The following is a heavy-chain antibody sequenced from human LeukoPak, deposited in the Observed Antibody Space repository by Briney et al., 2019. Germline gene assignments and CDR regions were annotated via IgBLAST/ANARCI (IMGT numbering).Heavy chain of an antibody. CDR3: ARRGPGREWYYYYMDV. CDR2: MNPNSGNT. Sequence: PGASVKVSCKASGYTFTGYYMHWVRQATGQGLEWMGWMNPNSGNTGYAQKFQGRVTITRNTSISTAYMELSSLRSEDTAVYYCARRGPGREWYYYYMDVWGKGTTVTVSS. D-gene: IGHD5-24*01. V-gene: IGHV1-8*03. CDR1: GYTFTGYY. J-gene: IGHJ6*03.